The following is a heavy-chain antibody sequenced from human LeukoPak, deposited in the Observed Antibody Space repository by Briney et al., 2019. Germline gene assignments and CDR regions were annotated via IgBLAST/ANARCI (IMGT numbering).Heavy chain of an antibody. CDR3: ARPPLEGWHDDAFDI. Sequence: SVKVSCKASGGTFSSYAISWVRQAPGQGLEWMGGIIPIFGTANYAQKFQGRVTITADESTSTAYMELSSLRSEDTAVYYCARPPLEGWHDDAFDIWGQGTMVTVSS. V-gene: IGHV1-69*13. CDR1: GGTFSSYA. D-gene: IGHD6-19*01. CDR2: IIPIFGTA. J-gene: IGHJ3*02.